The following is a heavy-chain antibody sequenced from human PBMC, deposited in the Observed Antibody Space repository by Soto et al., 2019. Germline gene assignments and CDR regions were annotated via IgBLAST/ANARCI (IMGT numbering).Heavy chain of an antibody. J-gene: IGHJ6*02. Sequence: SETLSLTCAVYGGSFSGYYWSWIRQPPGKGLEWIGEINHSGGTNYNPSLKSRVTISVDTSKNQFSLKLSSVTAADTAVYYCARGTGAGFGEYYYYYYGMDVWGQGTTVTVSS. D-gene: IGHD3-10*01. V-gene: IGHV4-34*01. CDR1: GGSFSGYY. CDR3: ARGTGAGFGEYYYYYYGMDV. CDR2: INHSGGT.